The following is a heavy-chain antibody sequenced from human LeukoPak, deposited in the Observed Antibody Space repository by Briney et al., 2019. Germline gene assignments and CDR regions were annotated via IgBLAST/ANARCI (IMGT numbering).Heavy chain of an antibody. Sequence: SPSETLSLTCTVSGYSISSGYYWGWIRQPPGKGLEWIGSIYHSGSTYYNPSLKSRVTISVDTSKNQFSLKLSSVTAADTAVYYCARGSDWLSWFDYWGQGTLVTVSS. J-gene: IGHJ4*02. CDR3: ARGSDWLSWFDY. V-gene: IGHV4-38-2*02. D-gene: IGHD3-9*01. CDR2: IYHSGST. CDR1: GYSISSGYY.